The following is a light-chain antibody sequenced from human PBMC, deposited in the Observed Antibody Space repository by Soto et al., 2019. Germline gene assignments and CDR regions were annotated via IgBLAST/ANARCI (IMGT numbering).Light chain of an antibody. J-gene: IGKJ4*01. CDR3: QQRSIWPLT. CDR1: QSVTTY. CDR2: DAS. Sequence: EIVLTQSPATLSLSPGERATLSCRASQSVTTYLAWYQQKPGQAPRLLMYDASIRVTGIPARFSGSGSGTDFTLTISSLEPEDFAVYYCQQRSIWPLTFGGGTKVEIK. V-gene: IGKV3-11*01.